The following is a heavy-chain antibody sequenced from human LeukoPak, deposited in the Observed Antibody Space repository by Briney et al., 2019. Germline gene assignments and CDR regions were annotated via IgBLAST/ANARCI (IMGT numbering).Heavy chain of an antibody. CDR1: GGSISSDDYY. Sequence: PSQTLSLTCTVSGGSISSDDYYWSWIRQPPGKGLEWIGHITYSGSTYYNPSLKSRVTLSVDTSKNQFSLKLSSVTAADTAVYYCARHVDIVATRGFDYWGQGTLVTVSS. CDR2: ITYSGST. CDR3: ARHVDIVATRGFDY. D-gene: IGHD5-12*01. V-gene: IGHV4-30-4*01. J-gene: IGHJ4*02.